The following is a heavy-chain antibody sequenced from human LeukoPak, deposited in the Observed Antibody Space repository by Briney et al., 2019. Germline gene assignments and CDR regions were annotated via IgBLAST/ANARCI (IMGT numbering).Heavy chain of an antibody. D-gene: IGHD6-13*01. J-gene: IGHJ4*02. CDR1: GGSISSGSYY. V-gene: IGHV4-61*02. CDR3: ARVGSSSWFDD. Sequence: PSETLSLTCTVSGGSISSGSYYWSWIRQPAGKGLEWIGRIYTSGSTSYNPSLKSRVSISVDTSKNQFSLKLSSVTAADTAVYYCARVGSSSWFDDWGQGTLVTVSS. CDR2: IYTSGST.